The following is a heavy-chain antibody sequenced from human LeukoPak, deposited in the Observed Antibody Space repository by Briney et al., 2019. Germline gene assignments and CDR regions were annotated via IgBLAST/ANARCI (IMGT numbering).Heavy chain of an antibody. J-gene: IGHJ3*02. CDR3: TTVTTYYYDSSGYSHDAFDI. D-gene: IGHD3-22*01. V-gene: IGHV3-15*01. CDR2: IKSKTDGGTT. CDR1: GFTFSSYG. Sequence: GRSLRLSCAASGFTFSSYGMHWVRQAPGKGLEWVGRIKSKTDGGTTDYAAPVKGRFTISRDDSKNTLYLQMNSLKTEDTAVYYCTTVTTYYYDSSGYSHDAFDIWGQGTMVTVSS.